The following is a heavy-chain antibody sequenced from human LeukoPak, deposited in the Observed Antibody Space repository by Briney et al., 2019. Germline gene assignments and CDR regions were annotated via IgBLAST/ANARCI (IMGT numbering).Heavy chain of an antibody. J-gene: IGHJ4*02. Sequence: SETLSLTCTVSGGSISSYYWSWIRQPPGKGLEWIGYIYYSGSTNYNPSLKSRLTISVDASKNQFSLKLSSVTAADTAVYYCAGASYDSSGVHWGQGTLVTVSS. V-gene: IGHV4-59*01. CDR2: IYYSGST. CDR3: AGASYDSSGVH. CDR1: GGSISSYY. D-gene: IGHD3-22*01.